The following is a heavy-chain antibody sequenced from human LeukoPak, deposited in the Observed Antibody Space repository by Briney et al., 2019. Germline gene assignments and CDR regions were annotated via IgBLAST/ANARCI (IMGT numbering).Heavy chain of an antibody. Sequence: GSVTVSCKASGYTFSSYGISWVRQAPGQGLEGMGWISAYNGNTNYAQKVQGRVTMTTDTSTSTAYMELRSLISDGTAVYYCARVYAFFYDSSGYPWGQGTLVTVSS. D-gene: IGHD3-22*01. CDR2: ISAYNGNT. J-gene: IGHJ5*02. CDR1: GYTFSSYG. CDR3: ARVYAFFYDSSGYP. V-gene: IGHV1-18*01.